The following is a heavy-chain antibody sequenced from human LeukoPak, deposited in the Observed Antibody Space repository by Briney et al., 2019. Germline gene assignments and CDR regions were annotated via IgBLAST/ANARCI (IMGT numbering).Heavy chain of an antibody. D-gene: IGHD3-16*01. J-gene: IGHJ4*02. CDR3: ARSWGTRNYFDY. Sequence: SETLSLTCAVYGGSSSGYYWSWIRRPPGKGLEWIGEINHSGSTNYNPSLKSRVTISVDTSKNQFSLKLSSVTAADTAVYYCARSWGTRNYFDYWGRGTLVTVSS. CDR1: GGSSSGYY. CDR2: INHSGST. V-gene: IGHV4-34*01.